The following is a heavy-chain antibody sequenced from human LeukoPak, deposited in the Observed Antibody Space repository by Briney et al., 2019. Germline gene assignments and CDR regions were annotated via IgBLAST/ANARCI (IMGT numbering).Heavy chain of an antibody. CDR3: ARGASSFGTLDY. D-gene: IGHD3-3*01. J-gene: IGHJ4*02. CDR2: INTNTGTP. CDR1: GYFFTSYV. Sequence: GASVKVSCKSSGYFFTSYVMNWVRQAPGQGLEWMGWINTNTGTPTYAQGFTGRFVFSSDTSVRTAYLQIGSLQADDTAVYYCARGASSFGTLDYWGPGTLVTVAS. V-gene: IGHV7-4-1*01.